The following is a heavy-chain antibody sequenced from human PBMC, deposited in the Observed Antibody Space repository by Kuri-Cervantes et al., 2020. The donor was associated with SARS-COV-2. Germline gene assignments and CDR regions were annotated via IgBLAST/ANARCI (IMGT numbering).Heavy chain of an antibody. CDR2: ISSSSSYI. CDR1: GFTFSSYS. Sequence: GESLKISCAASGFTFSSYSMNWVRQAPGKGLEWVSSISSSSSYIYYADSVKGRFTISRDNAKNSLYLQMNSLRAEDTAVNYCASEDSGSYFRGRGMFDPWGQGTLVTVSS. V-gene: IGHV3-21*01. J-gene: IGHJ5*02. CDR3: ASEDSGSYFRGRGMFDP. D-gene: IGHD1-26*01.